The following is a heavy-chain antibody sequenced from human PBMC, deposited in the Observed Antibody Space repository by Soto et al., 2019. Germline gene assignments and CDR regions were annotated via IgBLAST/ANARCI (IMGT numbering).Heavy chain of an antibody. CDR2: IFFSGNT. CDR1: GGSILNGGHY. V-gene: IGHV4-31*03. J-gene: IGHJ4*02. Sequence: SETLSLTCTVSGGSILNGGHYWTWIRQHPGKGLEWIGRIFFSGNTHYNPALKSRLTFSLDTAKNQFSLKLTSVTAEDTAVYYCTGGSGSYYKHRDYWGQGTLVTVSS. D-gene: IGHD3-10*01. CDR3: TGGSGSYYKHRDY.